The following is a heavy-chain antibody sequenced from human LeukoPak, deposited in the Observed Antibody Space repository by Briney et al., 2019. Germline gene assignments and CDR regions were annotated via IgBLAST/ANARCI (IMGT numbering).Heavy chain of an antibody. CDR3: ASDRSLIASLYYFDN. V-gene: IGHV3-21*01. Sequence: PGGSLRLSCAASGFTFSSYSMNWVRQAPGKGLEWVSSISSSSSYIYYADSVKGRFTISRDNAKNSLYLQMSSLRVEDTAVYYCASDRSLIASLYYFDNWGQGTLVTVSS. D-gene: IGHD3-22*01. J-gene: IGHJ4*02. CDR1: GFTFSSYS. CDR2: ISSSSSYI.